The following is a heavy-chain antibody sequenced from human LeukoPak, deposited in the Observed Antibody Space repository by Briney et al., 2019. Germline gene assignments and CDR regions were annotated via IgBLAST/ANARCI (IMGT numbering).Heavy chain of an antibody. CDR2: ISGSGGST. Sequence: GGSLRLSCAASGFTFSSYAMSWVRQAPGKGLEWVSAISGSGGSTYYADSVKGRFTISRDNAKNSLYLQMNSLRAEDTAVYYCARKIRITQDAFDIWGQGTMVTVSS. CDR1: GFTFSSYA. V-gene: IGHV3-23*01. J-gene: IGHJ3*02. D-gene: IGHD3-10*01. CDR3: ARKIRITQDAFDI.